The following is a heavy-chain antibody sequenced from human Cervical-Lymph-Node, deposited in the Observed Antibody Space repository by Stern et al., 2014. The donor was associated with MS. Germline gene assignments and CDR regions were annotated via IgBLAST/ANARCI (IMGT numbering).Heavy chain of an antibody. V-gene: IGHV1-18*01. J-gene: IGHJ6*02. Sequence: VQLVESGAEVRKPGASVKVSCKASGYTFTNYGFSWVRQAPGQGLEWMGWISANNGNTNFAQKFQGIVTMSTATSTSTAYMELRSLRSDDTAVYYCARDGRCTSAVCPYFYYYAMDVWGQGTTVTVSS. CDR1: GYTFTNYG. D-gene: IGHD2-8*01. CDR3: ARDGRCTSAVCPYFYYYAMDV. CDR2: ISANNGNT.